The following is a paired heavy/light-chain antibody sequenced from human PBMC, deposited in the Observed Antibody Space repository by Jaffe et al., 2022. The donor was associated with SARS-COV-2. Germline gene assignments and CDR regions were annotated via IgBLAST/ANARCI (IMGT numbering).Light chain of an antibody. CDR2: EVT. V-gene: IGLV2-8*01. J-gene: IGLJ3*02. Sequence: QSALTQPPSASGSPGQSVIISCTGTSNDVGGYNYVSWYQQHPGKAPKLMIYEVTKRPSGVSDRFSGSKSGNTASLTVSGLQAEDEADYYCSSYAGRSWVFGGGTKLTVL. CDR1: SNDVGGYNY. CDR3: SSYAGRSWV.
Heavy chain of an antibody. CDR1: GLTFKSA. V-gene: IGHV3-23*01. J-gene: IGHJ3*02. D-gene: IGHD5-18*01. CDR3: ARLQGGFDI. CDR2: INPSGDST. Sequence: EVQLLESGGGLVQPGGSLRLSCVASGLTFKSAMSWVRQAPGKGLEWVSLINPSGDSTYYADSVKGRFTISRDNSKNTVYLLMNSLRAEDTALYYCARLQGGFDIWGQGTMVTVSS.